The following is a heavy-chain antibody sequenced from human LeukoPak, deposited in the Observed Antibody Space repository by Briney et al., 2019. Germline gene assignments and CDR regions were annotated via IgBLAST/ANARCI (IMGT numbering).Heavy chain of an antibody. CDR2: IEPYNGDT. CDR3: AGSGGVGPAYFYGMDV. D-gene: IGHD3-10*01. J-gene: IGHJ6*02. V-gene: IGHV1-2*02. Sequence: ASVKVSCRASGYTFSGYYIHWLRQAPGQGLEWMGWIEPYNGDTNYAENFQGRVSMTRDSSISTAYMELTSLTFDDTALYYCAGSGGVGPAYFYGMDVWGQGTTVTVSS. CDR1: GYTFSGYY.